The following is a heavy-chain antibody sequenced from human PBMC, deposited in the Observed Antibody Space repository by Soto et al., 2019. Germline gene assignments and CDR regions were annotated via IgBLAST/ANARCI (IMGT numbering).Heavy chain of an antibody. D-gene: IGHD3-16*02. CDR1: GYTFTTHG. V-gene: IGHV1-18*04. Sequence: GASVKVSCKASGYTFTTHGISWVRQAPGQGLEWMGWISPYNGKTTYAHKVQGRVTMTTDTSTSTAYMELRGLRSDDTAVYYCARVDDYVWGSFRPWGQGTQVTVSS. J-gene: IGHJ4*02. CDR3: ARVDDYVWGSFRP. CDR2: ISPYNGKT.